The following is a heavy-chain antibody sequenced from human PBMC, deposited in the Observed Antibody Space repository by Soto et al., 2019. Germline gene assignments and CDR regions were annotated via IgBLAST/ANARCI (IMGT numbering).Heavy chain of an antibody. CDR3: VRHGNGTPFYFDF. V-gene: IGHV5-10-1*03. J-gene: IGHJ4*02. D-gene: IGHD1-1*01. Sequence: EVQLVQSGAEMKKPGESLTISCRGSGYKFIGYWISWVRQMPGKDLEWVGRIDPSESYTTYSPSFEVHVTISVDKSINTAYLQWRSLQASDTAKYYCVRHGNGTPFYFDFWGRGTLVPVSS. CDR1: GYKFIGYW. CDR2: IDPSESYT.